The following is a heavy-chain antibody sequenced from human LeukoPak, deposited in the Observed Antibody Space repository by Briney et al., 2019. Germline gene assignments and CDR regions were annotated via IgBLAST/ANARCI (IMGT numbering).Heavy chain of an antibody. CDR3: ARQAYSSNLGWFDP. Sequence: SETLSLTCSVSGGSISSSTYYWGWIRQPPGKGLEGIGNIYNSGSTYYNPSLKSRVTISVDTSKNQFSLKLSSVPAADTAVYYCARQAYSSNLGWFDPWGQGTLVTVSS. CDR2: IYNSGST. J-gene: IGHJ5*02. D-gene: IGHD6-13*01. CDR1: GGSISSSTYY. V-gene: IGHV4-39*01.